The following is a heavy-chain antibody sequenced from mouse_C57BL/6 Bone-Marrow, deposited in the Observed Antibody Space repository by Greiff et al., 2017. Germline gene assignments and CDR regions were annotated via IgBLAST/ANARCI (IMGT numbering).Heavy chain of an antibody. V-gene: IGHV5-16*01. CDR1: GFTFSDYY. Sequence: DVKLVESEGGLVQPGSSMKLSCTASGFTFSDYYMAWVRQVPDKGLEWVANINYDGSSTYYLVSLKISFIISRDNAMNILYLQMSSLQSEDTATDDCARERSWDNYYAMDNWGQGTSVTVSA. D-gene: IGHD4-1*01. CDR3: ARERSWDNYYAMDN. CDR2: INYDGSST. J-gene: IGHJ4*01.